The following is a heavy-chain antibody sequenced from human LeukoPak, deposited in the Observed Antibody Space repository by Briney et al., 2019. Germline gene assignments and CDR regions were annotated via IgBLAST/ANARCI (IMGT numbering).Heavy chain of an antibody. CDR2: IYTSGST. D-gene: IGHD6-19*01. CDR1: GGSISSYY. V-gene: IGHV4-4*07. J-gene: IGHJ4*02. CDR3: AREYSSGWYTGPFDY. Sequence: PSETLSLTCTVSGGSISSYYWTWIRQPAGKGLEWIGRIYTSGSTNYNPSLKSRVTMSVDTSKNQFSLTLSSVTAADTAVYYCAREYSSGWYTGPFDYWGQGTLVTVSS.